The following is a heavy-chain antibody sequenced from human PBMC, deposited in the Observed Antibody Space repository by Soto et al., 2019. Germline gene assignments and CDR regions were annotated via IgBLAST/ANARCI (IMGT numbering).Heavy chain of an antibody. D-gene: IGHD1-7*01. V-gene: IGHV4-30-2*01. J-gene: IGHJ5*02. CDR2: IYHSGGT. CDR1: GGSISSGGYS. Sequence: QLQLQESGSGLVKPSQTLSLTCAVSGGSISSGGYSWSWIRQPPGKGLEWIGYIYHSGGTYYNPSLKSRVTRSVDRSKNQFSLKLSTVTAADTAVYYCARVLGTTGWNWFDPWGQGTLVTVSS. CDR3: ARVLGTTGWNWFDP.